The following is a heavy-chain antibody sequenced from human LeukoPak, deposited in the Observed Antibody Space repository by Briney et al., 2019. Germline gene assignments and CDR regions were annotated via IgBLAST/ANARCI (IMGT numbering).Heavy chain of an antibody. CDR2: INQDGSDN. V-gene: IGHV3-7*05. J-gene: IGHJ4*02. Sequence: PGGSLRLSCAASGFTSSSYWMTWVRQAPGKGLEWVANINQDGSDNYYVDSVKGRCTISRDNAKNSLYLQMNSLRAEDTAVYYCARAFGDYPFWRFDYWGQGTLVTVSS. CDR3: ARAFGDYPFWRFDY. CDR1: GFTSSSYW. D-gene: IGHD4-17*01.